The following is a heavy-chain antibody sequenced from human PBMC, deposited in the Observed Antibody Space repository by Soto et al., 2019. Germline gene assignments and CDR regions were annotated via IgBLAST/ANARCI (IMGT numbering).Heavy chain of an antibody. CDR3: ARGEVRGAFDI. Sequence: QVQLQESGPGLVRPSQTLSLTCTLSGGSISDNDYYWTWIRRSPGVGLEWLGYIYTSGGTSYNPSIKSRLSISADTSSYRFSLKLTSVTAADTAVYFCARGEVRGAFDIWGPGTKVHVSS. V-gene: IGHV4-30-4*01. CDR1: GGSISDNDYY. CDR2: IYTSGGT. J-gene: IGHJ3*02. D-gene: IGHD3-10*01.